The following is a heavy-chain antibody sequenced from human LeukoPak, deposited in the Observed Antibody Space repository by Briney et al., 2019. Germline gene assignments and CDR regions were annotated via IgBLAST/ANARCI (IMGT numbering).Heavy chain of an antibody. D-gene: IGHD3-16*02. Sequence: SVKVSCKASGGTFSSYAISWVRQAPGQGLEWMGGIIPIFGTANYAQKFQGRVTITADKSTSTAYMELSSLRSEETAVYYCATSYDYVWGSYRYRDYYYYYMDVWGKGTTVTVSS. V-gene: IGHV1-69*06. CDR1: GGTFSSYA. CDR2: IIPIFGTA. CDR3: ATSYDYVWGSYRYRDYYYYYMDV. J-gene: IGHJ6*03.